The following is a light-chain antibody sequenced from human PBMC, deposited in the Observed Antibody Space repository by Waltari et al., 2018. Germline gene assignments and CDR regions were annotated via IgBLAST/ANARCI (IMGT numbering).Light chain of an antibody. Sequence: DIVMTQSPATLSVSPGERATLSCRASQSVSSNLAWYQQKPGQAPRLLIYGTSTRATGVPARFSGSGSGTEFTLTISSLQSEDFAVYYCQQYDNWPLTFGQGTRLDIK. CDR1: QSVSSN. CDR3: QQYDNWPLT. CDR2: GTS. J-gene: IGKJ5*01. V-gene: IGKV3-15*01.